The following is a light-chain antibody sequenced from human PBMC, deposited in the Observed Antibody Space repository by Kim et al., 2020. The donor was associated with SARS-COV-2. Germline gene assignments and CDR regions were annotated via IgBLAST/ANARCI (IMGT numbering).Light chain of an antibody. Sequence: EIVMTQSPATLSVSPGERATLSCRASQSVSSNLAWYQQKPGQAPRLLIYGASTRATGIPARFSGSGYGTEFTLTISSLQSEDFAVYYCQQYNNWPRETFGQGTKVDIK. CDR2: GAS. J-gene: IGKJ1*01. CDR3: QQYNNWPRET. CDR1: QSVSSN. V-gene: IGKV3-15*01.